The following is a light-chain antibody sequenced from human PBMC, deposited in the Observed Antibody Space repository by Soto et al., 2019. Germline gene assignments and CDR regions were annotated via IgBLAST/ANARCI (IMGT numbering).Light chain of an antibody. CDR3: SSFTISTTIV. V-gene: IGLV2-14*01. Sequence: QSVLTQPASVSGSPGQSIAISCTGTSSDVGRYNYVSWYQQHPGKAPKLMIYDVSHRPSGVSDRFSGSKSGNTASLTISGLQAEDEADYYCSSFTISTTIVFGGGTKLTVL. CDR1: SSDVGRYNY. CDR2: DVS. J-gene: IGLJ2*01.